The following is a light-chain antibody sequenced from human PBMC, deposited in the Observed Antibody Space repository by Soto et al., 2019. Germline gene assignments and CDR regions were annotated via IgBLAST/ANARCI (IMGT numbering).Light chain of an antibody. Sequence: DIQMTQSPSTLSASVGDRVTITCRASQNINSWLAWYQQKPGKAPKLLIYKASNLESGVPSRFSGSGSGTDFTPTIRSLQAYYFATYHFQQNESFFPLPFGGGTQVEIQ. J-gene: IGKJ4*01. CDR2: KAS. CDR3: QQNESFFPLP. CDR1: QNINSW. V-gene: IGKV1-5*03.